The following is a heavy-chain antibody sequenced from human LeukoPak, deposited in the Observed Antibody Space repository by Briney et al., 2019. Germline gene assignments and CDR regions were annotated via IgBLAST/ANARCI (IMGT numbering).Heavy chain of an antibody. Sequence: GGSLRLSCVASGFTFRNHFMHWVRQAPGKGLEWVAFMSPDGRGISYIDSVKGRFTISRDNSNNTLFLQLNSLRAEDTAVYYCARDLSARWSFDYWGQGTLVTVSS. D-gene: IGHD3-3*01. CDR2: MSPDGRGI. J-gene: IGHJ4*02. V-gene: IGHV3-30*03. CDR3: ARDLSARWSFDY. CDR1: GFTFRNHF.